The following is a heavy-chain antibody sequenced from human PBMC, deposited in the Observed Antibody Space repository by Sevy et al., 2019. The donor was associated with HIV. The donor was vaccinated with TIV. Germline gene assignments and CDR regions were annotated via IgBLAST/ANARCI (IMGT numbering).Heavy chain of an antibody. CDR3: AGPEIYRGDDYYFDY. CDR1: GFTFSSYA. Sequence: GGSLRLSCVASGFTFSSYAMSWVRQAPGKGLEWVSTISGSGGSTYYADSVKGRFTISRDNSKNTLYLQMNSLRAEDTAVYYCAGPEIYRGDDYYFDYRGQGTLVTVSS. D-gene: IGHD2-21*02. J-gene: IGHJ4*02. V-gene: IGHV3-23*01. CDR2: ISGSGGST.